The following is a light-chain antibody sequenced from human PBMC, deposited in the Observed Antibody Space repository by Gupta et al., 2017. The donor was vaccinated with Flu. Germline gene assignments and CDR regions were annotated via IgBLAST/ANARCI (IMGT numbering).Light chain of an antibody. CDR1: QSSDSW. CDR3: QQYRSYPWT. J-gene: IGKJ1*01. V-gene: IGKV1-5*03. CDR2: KAS. Sequence: DIQMTQSPSTLSASVGDRVTITCRASQSSDSWLVWYQQKPGKAPKLLIYKASNLESGVPSRFSGSGSGTEFTLTISSLQPDDFATYYCQQYRSYPWTFGQGTTVEIQ.